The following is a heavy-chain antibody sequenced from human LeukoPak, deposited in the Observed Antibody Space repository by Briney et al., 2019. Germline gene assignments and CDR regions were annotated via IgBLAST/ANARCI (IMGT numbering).Heavy chain of an antibody. D-gene: IGHD3-10*01. J-gene: IGHJ4*02. CDR3: ARDCKVRGVICFDY. CDR2: ISSSSTI. Sequence: GGSPRLSCAASGFTFSSYSMNWVRQAPGKGLEWVSYISSSSTIYYADSVKGRFTISRDNAKNSLYLQMNSLRAEDTAVYYCARDCKVRGVICFDYWGQGTLVTVSS. CDR1: GFTFSSYS. V-gene: IGHV3-48*01.